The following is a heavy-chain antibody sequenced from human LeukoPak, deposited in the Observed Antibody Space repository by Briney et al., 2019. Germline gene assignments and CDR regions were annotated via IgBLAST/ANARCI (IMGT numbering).Heavy chain of an antibody. CDR2: ISSSGSTI. V-gene: IGHV3-11*01. J-gene: IGHJ6*02. CDR1: GFTFSDYY. Sequence: PGGSLRLSCAASGFTFSDYYMSWIRQAPGKGLEWVSYISSSGSTIYYADSVKGRFTISRDNAKNSLYLQMNSLRAEDTAVYYCARASPNYYYYYGMDVWGQGTTVTVSS. CDR3: ARASPNYYYYYGMDV.